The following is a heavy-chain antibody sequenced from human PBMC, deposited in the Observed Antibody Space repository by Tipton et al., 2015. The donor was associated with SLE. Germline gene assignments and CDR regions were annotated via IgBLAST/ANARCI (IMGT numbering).Heavy chain of an antibody. V-gene: IGHV3-7*01. CDR2: INEDGSET. CDR3: ARVGRAGSYSYYYYYMDV. D-gene: IGHD3-10*01. Sequence: SLRLSCAASGFTFSTYWMTWVRQAPGKGLEWVANINEDGSETYYVDSLKGRFTISRDNAKKSLYLQMNSLRAEDTAVYYCARVGRAGSYSYYYYYMDVWGKGTTVTVSS. J-gene: IGHJ6*03. CDR1: GFTFSTYW.